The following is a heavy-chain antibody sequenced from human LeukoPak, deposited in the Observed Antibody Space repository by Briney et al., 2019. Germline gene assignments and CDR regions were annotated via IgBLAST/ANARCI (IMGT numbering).Heavy chain of an antibody. J-gene: IGHJ4*02. CDR3: AKAYYYGSGSNRQYYFDY. Sequence: PGGSLRLSCAASGFTFSNYAIHWVRQAPGKGLEWVSFISYDGSNKYYADSVKGRFTISRDNSKNTLYLQMNSLRAEDTAVYYCAKAYYYGSGSNRQYYFDYWGQGTLVTVSS. CDR2: ISYDGSNK. V-gene: IGHV3-30*04. D-gene: IGHD3-10*01. CDR1: GFTFSNYA.